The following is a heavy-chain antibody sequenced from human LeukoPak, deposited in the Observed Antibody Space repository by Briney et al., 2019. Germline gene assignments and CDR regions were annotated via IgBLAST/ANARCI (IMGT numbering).Heavy chain of an antibody. CDR1: GGSISSSSYY. V-gene: IGHV4-39*01. CDR3: ARQGGVVLAAANYFDY. CDR2: IYYSGST. J-gene: IGHJ4*02. Sequence: SETLSLTCTVSGGSISSSSYYWGWIRQPPGKGLEWIGSIYYSGSTYYNPSLKSRVTISVDTSKNPFSLKLSSVTAADTAVYYCARQGGVVLAAANYFDYWGQGTLVTVSS. D-gene: IGHD6-13*01.